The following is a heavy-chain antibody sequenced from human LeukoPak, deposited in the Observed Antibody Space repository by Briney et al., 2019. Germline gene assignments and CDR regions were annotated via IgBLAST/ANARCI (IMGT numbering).Heavy chain of an antibody. J-gene: IGHJ5*02. CDR3: ARQYYDFWSGYSGNWFDP. D-gene: IGHD3-3*01. Sequence: GGSLRLSCAASGFTFSSYAMSWVRQAPGKGLEWVSAISGSGGSTYYPDSVKGRFTISRDNAKNSLYLQMNSLRAEDTAVYYCARQYYDFWSGYSGNWFDPWGQGTLVTVSS. CDR2: ISGSGGST. CDR1: GFTFSSYA. V-gene: IGHV3-23*01.